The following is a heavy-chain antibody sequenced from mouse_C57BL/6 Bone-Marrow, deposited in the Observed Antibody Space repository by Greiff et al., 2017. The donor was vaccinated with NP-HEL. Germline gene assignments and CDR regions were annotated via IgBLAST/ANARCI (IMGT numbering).Heavy chain of an antibody. V-gene: IGHV15-2*01. CDR2: ILPSIGRT. CDR1: DSEVFPIAY. Sequence: QVQLQQSGSELRSPGSSVKLSCKDFDSEVFPIAYMSWVRQKPGHGFEWIGGILPSIGRTIYGEKFEDKATLYADTLSNTAYLELNSLTSEDSAIYYCAREANYYGSSPFAYWGQGTLVTVSA. J-gene: IGHJ3*01. CDR3: AREANYYGSSPFAY. D-gene: IGHD1-1*01.